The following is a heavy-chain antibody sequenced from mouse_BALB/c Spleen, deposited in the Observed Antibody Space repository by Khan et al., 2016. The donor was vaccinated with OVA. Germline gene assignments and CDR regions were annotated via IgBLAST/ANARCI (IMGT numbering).Heavy chain of an antibody. Sequence: QVQLKESGPGLVAPSQSLSITCTVSGFSLTTYGVHWVRQPPGKGLEWLGVIWAVGDTNYNSALMSRLSISKDNSKSQVFLKMNSLQTDDTAMYYCSRFYDGYYYTVDYWGQGTSVTVSS. CDR3: SRFYDGYYYTVDY. CDR2: IWAVGDT. J-gene: IGHJ4*01. D-gene: IGHD2-3*01. V-gene: IGHV2-9*02. CDR1: GFSLTTYG.